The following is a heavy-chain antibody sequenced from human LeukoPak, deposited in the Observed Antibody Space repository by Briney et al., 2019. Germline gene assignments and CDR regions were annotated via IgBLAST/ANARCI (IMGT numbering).Heavy chain of an antibody. Sequence: SETLSLTCIVSGDSISSSFYYWGWIRQPPGKGLEWIGSIYYSGSINYNPSLKSRVIISVDKSKNQFSLKLSSVTAADTAVYYCAKLVYLTVGGVDYFDSWGQGILVTVSS. CDR3: AKLVYLTVGGVDYFDS. CDR1: GDSISSSFYY. J-gene: IGHJ4*02. CDR2: IYYSGSI. V-gene: IGHV4-39*07. D-gene: IGHD6-19*01.